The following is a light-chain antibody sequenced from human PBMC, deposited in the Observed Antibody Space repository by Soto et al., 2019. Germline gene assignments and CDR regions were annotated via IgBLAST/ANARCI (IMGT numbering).Light chain of an antibody. CDR2: EVS. CDR1: SSDVGSYNL. V-gene: IGLV2-23*02. CDR3: CSYASSSTPHVI. Sequence: QSVLTQPASVSGSPGQSITISCTGTSSDVGSYNLVSWYQQHPGKAPKLMIYEVSKRPSGVSNRFSGSKSGNTASLTISGLQAEDEADYYCCSYASSSTPHVIFGGGTKVTVL. J-gene: IGLJ2*01.